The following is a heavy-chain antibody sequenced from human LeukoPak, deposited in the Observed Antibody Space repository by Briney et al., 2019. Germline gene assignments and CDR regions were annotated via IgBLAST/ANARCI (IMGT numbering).Heavy chain of an antibody. CDR1: GFTLSSYS. J-gene: IGHJ4*02. CDR3: AREPVFRGYSSSWYLDN. Sequence: PGGSLRLSCAASGFTLSSYSMHWVSQAPGKGLEWVEAISYDGSNKSYADSVKDRSTISRDNPKNTLYMQANSVRADDTAVYFCAREPVFRGYSSSWYLDNWGQGALVTVSS. V-gene: IGHV3-30*04. D-gene: IGHD6-13*01. CDR2: ISYDGSNK.